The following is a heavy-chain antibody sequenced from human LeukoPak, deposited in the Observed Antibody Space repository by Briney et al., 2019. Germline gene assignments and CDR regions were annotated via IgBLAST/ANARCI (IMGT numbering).Heavy chain of an antibody. CDR3: ARDSIFGVVKTEN. D-gene: IGHD3-3*01. CDR1: GYTFTSYG. V-gene: IGHV1-18*01. CDR2: ISAYNGNT. J-gene: IGHJ4*02. Sequence: GASVKVSCKASGYTFTSYGISWVRQAPGQGLEWMGWISAYNGNTNYAQKLQGRVTMTTDTSTSTAYMELSSLRSEDTAVYYCARDSIFGVVKTENWGQGTLVTVSS.